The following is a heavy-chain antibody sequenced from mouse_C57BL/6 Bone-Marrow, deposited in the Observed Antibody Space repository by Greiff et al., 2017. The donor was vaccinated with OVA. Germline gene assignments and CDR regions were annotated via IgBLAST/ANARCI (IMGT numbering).Heavy chain of an antibody. D-gene: IGHD2-3*01. J-gene: IGHJ3*01. Sequence: EMKLMESGGGLVKPGGSLKLSCAASGFTFSDYGMHWVRQAPEKGLEWVAYISSGSSTIYYADTVKGRFTISRDNAKNTLFLQMTSLRSEDTAMYYCAIDGYYGFAYWGQGTLVTVSA. CDR2: ISSGSSTI. CDR3: AIDGYYGFAY. V-gene: IGHV5-17*01. CDR1: GFTFSDYG.